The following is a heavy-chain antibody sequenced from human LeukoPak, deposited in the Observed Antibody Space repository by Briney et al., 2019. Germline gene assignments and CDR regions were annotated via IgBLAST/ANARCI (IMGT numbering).Heavy chain of an antibody. D-gene: IGHD2-15*01. J-gene: IGHJ5*02. CDR1: GYMFIDYY. Sequence: DSVKVSCKASGYMFIDYYIHWVRQAPGQGLEWMGRINPNSGGTNYAQNFQGRVTMTRDTSISTAYMELRSLRSDDTAVYYCARDQNLALDPWGQGTLVTVSS. V-gene: IGHV1-2*06. CDR2: INPNSGGT. CDR3: ARDQNLALDP.